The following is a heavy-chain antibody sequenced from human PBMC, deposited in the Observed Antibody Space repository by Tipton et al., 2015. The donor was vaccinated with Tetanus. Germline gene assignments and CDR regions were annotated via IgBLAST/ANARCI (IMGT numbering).Heavy chain of an antibody. CDR3: ARWIGVIPVTGNYAFEV. Sequence: TLSLTCAVSGGSLSDYYWSWIRQSPGKGLEWIGEINEGGSTNYNPSLESRVSISVDTSKHRFSMKVNSVIAADTATYYCARWIGVIPVTGNYAFEVWGPGAMVTVSS. CDR2: INEGGST. CDR1: GGSLSDYY. V-gene: IGHV4-34*01. D-gene: IGHD3-16*01. J-gene: IGHJ3*01.